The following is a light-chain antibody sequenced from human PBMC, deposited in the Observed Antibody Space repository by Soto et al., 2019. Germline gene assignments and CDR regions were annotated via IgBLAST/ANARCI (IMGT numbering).Light chain of an antibody. Sequence: DIQMTQSPSTLSASVGDRVTITCRASQSISSWLAWYQQKPWKAPKLLIYEASILESGVPSRFSGSESGTEFTLTISSLQPDDFATYYCQQYNTYPVTFGQGTKVEIK. J-gene: IGKJ1*01. CDR2: EAS. CDR1: QSISSW. V-gene: IGKV1-5*03. CDR3: QQYNTYPVT.